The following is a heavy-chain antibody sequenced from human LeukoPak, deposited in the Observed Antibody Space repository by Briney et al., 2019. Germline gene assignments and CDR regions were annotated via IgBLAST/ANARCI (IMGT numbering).Heavy chain of an antibody. CDR1: GYFFSTYG. CDR3: ARVGTVTTPYYYYYGMDV. Sequence: ASVKVSCRPSGYFFSTYGISWVRQAPGQGVEWMGWISGYNDNALYAQKFRGRVTMTADTSTSTAYMELSSLRSEDTAVYYCARVGTVTTPYYYYYGMDVWGQGTTVTVSS. CDR2: ISGYNDNA. J-gene: IGHJ6*02. D-gene: IGHD4-17*01. V-gene: IGHV1-18*01.